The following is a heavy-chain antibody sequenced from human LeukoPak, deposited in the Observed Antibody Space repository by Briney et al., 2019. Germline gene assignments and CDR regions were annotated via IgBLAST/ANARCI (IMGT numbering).Heavy chain of an antibody. Sequence: GGSLRLSCAASGFTFGSYGMHWVRQAPGKGLEWVSAISGSGGSTYYADSVKGRFTISRDNSKNTLYLQMNSLRAEDTAVYYCAKDRGRDQIDYWGQGTLVTVSS. CDR2: ISGSGGST. CDR3: AKDRGRDQIDY. V-gene: IGHV3-23*01. J-gene: IGHJ4*02. CDR1: GFTFGSYG. D-gene: IGHD2-2*01.